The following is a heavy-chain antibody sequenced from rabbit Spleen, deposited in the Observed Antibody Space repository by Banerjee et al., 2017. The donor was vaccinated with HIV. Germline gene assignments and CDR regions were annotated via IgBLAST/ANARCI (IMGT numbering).Heavy chain of an antibody. CDR1: GFSFSTYYY. CDR3: ARGSATMTMVITGYYFNL. D-gene: IGHD2-1*01. CDR2: IYTADGAT. V-gene: IGHV1S45*01. Sequence: QEQLVESGGGLVQPEGSLTLTCTASGFSFSTYYYMCWVRQAPGKGLEWIACIYTADGATYYASWAKGRCTISKASTTVTLQMTSLTAADTATYFCARGSATMTMVITGYYFNLWGPGTLVTVS. J-gene: IGHJ4*01.